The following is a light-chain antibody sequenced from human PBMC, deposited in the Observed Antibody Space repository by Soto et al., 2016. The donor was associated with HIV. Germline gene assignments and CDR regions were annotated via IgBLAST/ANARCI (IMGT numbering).Light chain of an antibody. CDR3: QQTNAFPLT. V-gene: IGKV1-12*01. CDR2: AAS. J-gene: IGKJ3*01. Sequence: DIQMTQSPSSVSASVGDRVSITCRASQGIGSSLAWYQHKPGKAPKVLIYAASSLQSGVPSRFSGTGSGTDFTLTISSLQPEDFATYCCQQTNAFPLTFGPGTTIDI. CDR1: QGIGSS.